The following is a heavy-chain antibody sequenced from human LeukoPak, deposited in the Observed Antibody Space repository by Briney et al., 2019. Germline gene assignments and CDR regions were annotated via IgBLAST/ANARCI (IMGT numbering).Heavy chain of an antibody. CDR2: IIPIFGTA. J-gene: IGHJ4*02. D-gene: IGHD6-19*01. V-gene: IGHV1-69*05. CDR3: ASVPEQWLLFDY. CDR1: GGTFSSYA. Sequence: ASVKVSCKASGGTFSSYAISWVRQAPGQGLEWMGGIIPIFGTANYAQKFQSRVTITTDESTSTAYMELSSLRSEDTAVYYCASVPEQWLLFDYWGQGTLVTVSS.